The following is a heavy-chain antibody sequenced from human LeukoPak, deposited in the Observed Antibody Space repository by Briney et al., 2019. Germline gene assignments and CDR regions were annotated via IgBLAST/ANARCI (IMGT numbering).Heavy chain of an antibody. J-gene: IGHJ5*02. CDR2: IYYSGST. Sequence: PSETLSLTCTVSGGSISSHYWSWIRQPPGKGLEWIGYIYYSGSTNYSPSLKSRVTISVDTSKNQFSLKLSSVTAADTAVYYCARYSSSWYWFDPWGQGTLVTVSS. CDR3: ARYSSSWYWFDP. CDR1: GGSISSHY. V-gene: IGHV4-59*11. D-gene: IGHD6-13*01.